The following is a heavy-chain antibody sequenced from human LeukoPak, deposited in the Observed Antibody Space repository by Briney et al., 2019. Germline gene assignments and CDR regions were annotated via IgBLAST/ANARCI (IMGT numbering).Heavy chain of an antibody. D-gene: IGHD2-15*01. CDR1: GGSISSYY. Sequence: PSETLSLTCSVSGGSISSYYWSWIRQPPGKGPEWIGYIYYSGSTNYNPSLKSRVTISVDTSKNQFSLKLSSVTAADTAVYYCARVVGSGDYFDYWGQGTLVTVSS. CDR2: IYYSGST. CDR3: ARVVGSGDYFDY. J-gene: IGHJ4*02. V-gene: IGHV4-59*01.